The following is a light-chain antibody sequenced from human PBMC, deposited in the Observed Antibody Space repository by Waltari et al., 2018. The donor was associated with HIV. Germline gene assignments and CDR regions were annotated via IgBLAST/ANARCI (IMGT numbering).Light chain of an antibody. Sequence: QSALTQPASVSGSPGQSITISCTGTNTAIGTYTLVSWYQQHPGKAPKLIIYEVTKRPSGVSNRFSASKSGNTASLTISGLQADDEADYFCCSYAGRTTLVFGGGTTLTVL. CDR2: EVT. CDR3: CSYAGRTTLV. CDR1: NTAIGTYTL. V-gene: IGLV2-23*02. J-gene: IGLJ3*02.